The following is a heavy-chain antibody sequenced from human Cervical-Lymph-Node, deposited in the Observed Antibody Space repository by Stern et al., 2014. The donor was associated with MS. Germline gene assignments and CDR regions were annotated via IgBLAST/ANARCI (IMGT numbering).Heavy chain of an antibody. CDR1: GFTFSSYA. CDR2: ISYDGSNK. J-gene: IGHJ3*02. CDR3: ASELGSDAFDI. V-gene: IGHV3-30-3*01. D-gene: IGHD7-27*01. Sequence: VQLVESGGGVVQPGRSLRLSCAASGFTFSSYAMHWVRQAPGKVLEWVAVISYDGSNKYYADSVKGRFTISRDNSKNTLYLQMNSLRAEDTAVYYCASELGSDAFDIWGQGTMVTVSS.